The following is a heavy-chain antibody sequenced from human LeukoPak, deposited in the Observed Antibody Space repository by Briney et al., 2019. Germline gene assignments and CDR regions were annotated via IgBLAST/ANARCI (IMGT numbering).Heavy chain of an antibody. D-gene: IGHD6-13*01. CDR2: TYYRSEWYN. V-gene: IGHV6-1*01. J-gene: IGHJ6*02. CDR1: GDSVSSNSAA. Sequence: SQTLSLTCAISGDSVSSNSAAWNWIRQSPSRGLEWLGRTYYRSEWYNDYAVSVKSRITINPDTSKNQFSLQLNSVTPEDTAVYYCARVGYSSKYYYYYGMDVWGQGTTVTVSS. CDR3: ARVGYSSKYYYYYGMDV.